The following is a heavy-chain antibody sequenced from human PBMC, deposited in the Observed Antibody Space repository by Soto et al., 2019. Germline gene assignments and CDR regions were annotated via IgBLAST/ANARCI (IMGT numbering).Heavy chain of an antibody. J-gene: IGHJ6*02. V-gene: IGHV1-69*13. CDR2: TIPILGTA. CDR3: ATGTVLDI. CDR1: GGGFSGDP. Sequence: SLKRAWKASGGGFSGDPSSRGLQATGQGPEWMGGTIPILGTANYAQKFQGRVTIIADETTNTASLELTSLRSEDTAVYFCATGTVLDIWGQGTTVPGSS.